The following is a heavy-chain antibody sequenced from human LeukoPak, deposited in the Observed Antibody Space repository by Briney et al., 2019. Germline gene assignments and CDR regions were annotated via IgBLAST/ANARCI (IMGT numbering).Heavy chain of an antibody. CDR1: GFGVRGSA. CDR2: MRDRNKNYAT. Sequence: GGSLRLSCAASGFGVRGSAWHWVRQSSGRGLEWVGCMRDRNKNYATIYDASMRVRFSISRGASKNTATLHINPLRTKDTPVYFCIRHLEYVAPASWGQGTLVTVSS. V-gene: IGHV3-73*01. D-gene: IGHD3-16*01. J-gene: IGHJ5*02. CDR3: IRHLEYVAPAS.